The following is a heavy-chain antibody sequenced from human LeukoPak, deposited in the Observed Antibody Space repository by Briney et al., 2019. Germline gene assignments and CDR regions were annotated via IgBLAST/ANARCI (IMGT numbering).Heavy chain of an antibody. J-gene: IGHJ3*02. Sequence: PGGSLRLSCAAPGFTFSSYSMNWVRQAPGKGLEWLSYISSSNTTIYYADSVKGRFTISRDNAKSSLFLQMSSLRAEDTALYYCAKATVSGRGAFDIWGQGTMVTVSS. CDR3: AKATVSGRGAFDI. V-gene: IGHV3-48*04. D-gene: IGHD6-19*01. CDR2: ISSSNTTI. CDR1: GFTFSSYS.